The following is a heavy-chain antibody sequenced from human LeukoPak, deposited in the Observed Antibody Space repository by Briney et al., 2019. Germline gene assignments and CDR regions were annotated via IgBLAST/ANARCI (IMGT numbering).Heavy chain of an antibody. Sequence: PSQTLSLTCTVSGGSISSGSYYWSWIRQPAGKGLEWIGRIYTSGSTNYNPSLKSRVTISVDTSKNQFSLKLSSVTAADTAVYYCARIRVANDYVWGSYRFGYFDYWGQGTLVTVSS. D-gene: IGHD3-16*02. CDR3: ARIRVANDYVWGSYRFGYFDY. CDR2: IYTSGST. V-gene: IGHV4-61*02. CDR1: GGSISSGSYY. J-gene: IGHJ4*02.